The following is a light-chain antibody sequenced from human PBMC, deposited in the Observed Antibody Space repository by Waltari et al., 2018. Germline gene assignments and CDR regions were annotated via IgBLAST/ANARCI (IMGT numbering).Light chain of an antibody. V-gene: IGLV2-11*01. CDR3: CSYAGRYTSV. CDR2: DVD. CDR1: SRTVGAYTY. J-gene: IGLJ2*01. Sequence: QSALTQPPPVSGSPGPSVPFSCTGTSRTVGAYTYFSWDQVHPGKVPKLILYDVDNRPSGVPDRFSGSKAGNTASLTISGLQTEDEADYYCCSYAGRYTSVFGGGTKVTVL.